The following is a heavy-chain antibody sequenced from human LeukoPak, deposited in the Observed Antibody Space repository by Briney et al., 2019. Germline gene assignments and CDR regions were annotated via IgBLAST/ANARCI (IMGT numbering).Heavy chain of an antibody. CDR1: GGSISSGGYS. Sequence: SETLSPTCAVSGGSISSGGYSWSWIRQPPGKGLEWIGYIYHSGSTYYNPSPKSRVTISVDRSKNQFSLKLSSVTAADTAVYYCARSGGDNYYDSSGYLYWGQGTLVTVSS. CDR3: ARSGGDNYYDSSGYLY. J-gene: IGHJ4*02. CDR2: IYHSGST. D-gene: IGHD3-22*01. V-gene: IGHV4-30-2*01.